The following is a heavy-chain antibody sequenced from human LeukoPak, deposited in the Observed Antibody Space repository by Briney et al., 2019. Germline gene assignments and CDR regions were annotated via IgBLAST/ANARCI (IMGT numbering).Heavy chain of an antibody. Sequence: SETLSLTCTVSGYSISGGYYWGWIRQPPGKGLEWIGSIYHSGSTYYNPSLKSRVTISVDTSKNQFSLKLSSVTAADTAVYYCAREVVFEWLLPNYFDYWGQGTLVTVSS. J-gene: IGHJ4*02. CDR1: GYSISGGYY. V-gene: IGHV4-38-2*02. CDR3: AREVVFEWLLPNYFDY. D-gene: IGHD3-3*01. CDR2: IYHSGST.